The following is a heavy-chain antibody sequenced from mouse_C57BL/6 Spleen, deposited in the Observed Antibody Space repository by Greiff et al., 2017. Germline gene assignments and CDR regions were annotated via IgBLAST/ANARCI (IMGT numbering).Heavy chain of an antibody. J-gene: IGHJ4*01. CDR3: AGRMVTSGGYAMDY. CDR1: GYTFTDYY. Sequence: EVQLQQSGPELVKPGASVKISCKASGYTFTDYYMNWVKQSHGKSLEWIGDINPNNGGTSSNQKFKGKVTLTVDKSSSTDYMELHSRTSEDSAIYFCAGRMVTSGGYAMDYWGQGTSLTVSS. V-gene: IGHV1-26*01. CDR2: INPNNGGT. D-gene: IGHD2-2*01.